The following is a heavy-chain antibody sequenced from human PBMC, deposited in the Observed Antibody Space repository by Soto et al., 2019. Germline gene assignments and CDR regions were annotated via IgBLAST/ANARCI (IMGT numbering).Heavy chain of an antibody. CDR3: ARVRDPDIVATTDDYYFDY. Sequence: GASVKVSCKASGYTFTGYYMHWVRQAPGQGLEWMGWINPNSGGTNYAQKFQGWVTMTRDTSISTAYMELSRLRSDDTAAYYCARVRDPDIVATTDDYYFDYWGQGTLVTVSS. CDR2: INPNSGGT. V-gene: IGHV1-2*04. J-gene: IGHJ4*02. CDR1: GYTFTGYY. D-gene: IGHD5-12*01.